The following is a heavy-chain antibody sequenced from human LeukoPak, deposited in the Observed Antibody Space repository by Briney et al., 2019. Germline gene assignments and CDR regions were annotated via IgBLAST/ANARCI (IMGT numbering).Heavy chain of an antibody. CDR3: AREAGTLGH. Sequence: ASVKVSCKASGYTFTTYYMHWVRQAPGQGLEWMGIINPSGGSTRYAQKFQGRVTVTSDTSTTTVSMELSSLRSEDTAVYYCAREAGTLGHWGQGTLVTVSS. J-gene: IGHJ4*02. D-gene: IGHD6-13*01. CDR2: INPSGGST. V-gene: IGHV1-46*01. CDR1: GYTFTTYY.